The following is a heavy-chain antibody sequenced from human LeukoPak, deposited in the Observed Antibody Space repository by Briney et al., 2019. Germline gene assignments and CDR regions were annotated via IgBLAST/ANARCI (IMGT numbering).Heavy chain of an antibody. V-gene: IGHV3-49*03. D-gene: IGHD3-10*01. J-gene: IGHJ6*02. CDR2: IRSKAYGGTT. CDR3: TRDSLELKPLWFGESGYGMDV. CDR1: GFTFGDYA. Sequence: PGGSLRLSCTASGFTFGDYAMSWFRQAPGKGLEWVGFIRSKAYGGTTEYAASVKGRFTISRDDSKSIAYLQMNSLKTEDTAVYYCTRDSLELKPLWFGESGYGMDVWGQGTTVTVSS.